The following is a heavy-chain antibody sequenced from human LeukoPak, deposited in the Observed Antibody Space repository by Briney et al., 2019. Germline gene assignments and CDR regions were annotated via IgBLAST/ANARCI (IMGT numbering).Heavy chain of an antibody. V-gene: IGHV4-59*08. CDR1: GGSISSYY. CDR3: ARLSIAAAGIAWFDP. J-gene: IGHJ5*02. D-gene: IGHD6-13*01. Sequence: SETLSLTCTVSGGSISSYYWSWIRQPPGKGLEWIGYIYYSGSTNYNPSLKSRVTISVDTSKNQFSLKLSSVTAADTAAYYCARLSIAAAGIAWFDPWGQGTLVTVSS. CDR2: IYYSGST.